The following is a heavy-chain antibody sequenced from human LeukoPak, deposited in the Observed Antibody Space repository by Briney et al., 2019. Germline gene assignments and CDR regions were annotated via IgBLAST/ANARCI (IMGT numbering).Heavy chain of an antibody. CDR2: ISYDGSNK. CDR1: GFTFSSYA. D-gene: IGHD6-19*01. Sequence: GGSLRLSCAASGFTFSSYAMHWVRQAPGKGLEWVEVISYDGSNKYYADSVKGRFTISRDNSKNTLYLQMNSLRAEDTAVYYCARDSHHSRGWYAFDFWGQGTLVTVSS. V-gene: IGHV3-30*04. CDR3: ARDSHHSRGWYAFDF. J-gene: IGHJ4*02.